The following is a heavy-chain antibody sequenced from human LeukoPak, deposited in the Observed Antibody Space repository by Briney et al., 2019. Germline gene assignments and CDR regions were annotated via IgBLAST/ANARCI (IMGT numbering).Heavy chain of an antibody. CDR3: ERGGSLGY. CDR1: GFTFSSYE. V-gene: IGHV3-48*03. CDR2: ISSSGSAI. J-gene: IGHJ4*02. D-gene: IGHD6-19*01. Sequence: GGSLRLSCAASGFTFSSYEMNWVRQAPGKGLEWVSKISSSGSAIYYADSVKGRFTISRDNAKSSLYLQMNSLRVEDTAVYYCERGGSLGYWGQGTLVTVSS.